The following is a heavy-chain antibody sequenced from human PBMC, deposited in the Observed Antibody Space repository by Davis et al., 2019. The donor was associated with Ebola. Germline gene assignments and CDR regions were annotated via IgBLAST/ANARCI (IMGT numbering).Heavy chain of an antibody. CDR2: INRDESGT. V-gene: IGHV3-74*01. Sequence: HTGGSLRLSCAASGFTFSNYWMYWVRQAPGKGLVWVSRINRDESGTTYADSVKGRFTISRHNSKNTLYLQMNSLRAEDTAVYYCARGISWSYYFDYWGQGTLVTVSS. CDR3: ARGISWSYYFDY. D-gene: IGHD6-13*01. J-gene: IGHJ4*02. CDR1: GFTFSNYW.